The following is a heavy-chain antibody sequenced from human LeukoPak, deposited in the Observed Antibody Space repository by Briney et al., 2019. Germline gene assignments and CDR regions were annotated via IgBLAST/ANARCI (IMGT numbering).Heavy chain of an antibody. CDR1: GGTFSSYA. V-gene: IGHV1-69*05. Sequence: SVKVSCKASGGTFSSYAISWVRQAPGQGLEWMGGIIPIFGTANYAQKFQGRVTITTDESTSTAYMELSSLRSEDTAVYYCAGDDGSTSRPLGYYYYMDVWAKGPRSPSP. J-gene: IGHJ6*03. CDR3: AGDDGSTSRPLGYYYYMDV. D-gene: IGHD1/OR15-1a*01. CDR2: IIPIFGTA.